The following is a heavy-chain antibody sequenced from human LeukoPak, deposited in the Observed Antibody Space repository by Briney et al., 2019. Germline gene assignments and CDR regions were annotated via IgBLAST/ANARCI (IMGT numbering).Heavy chain of an antibody. V-gene: IGHV3-74*01. CDR2: FSGDVSDT. CDR1: GFTFSSHL. D-gene: IGHD2-2*01. CDR3: VREALRDCTYTSCTRGNWFDP. Sequence: GGSLRLSCAASGFTFSSHLMHSVRPAPETGLVGVAHFSGDVSDTYYAACVKDRFTISRDNAKSTLYLQMHSLTASDTAVYYCVREALRDCTYTSCTRGNWFDPWGQRTLVTVSS. J-gene: IGHJ5*02.